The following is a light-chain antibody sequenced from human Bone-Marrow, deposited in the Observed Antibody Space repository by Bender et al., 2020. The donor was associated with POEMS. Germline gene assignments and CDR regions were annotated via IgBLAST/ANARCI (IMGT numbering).Light chain of an antibody. V-gene: IGLV1-47*01. Sequence: QSVLTQPPSASGTPGQTVTISCSGSSSSIGSNYVYWFQQFPGTAPKLLIYRSNQRPSGVPDRFSGSKSGTSASLAISGLRSEDEADYYCASWDDSLRVFGGGTKLTVL. CDR3: ASWDDSLRV. CDR2: RSN. J-gene: IGLJ3*02. CDR1: SSSIGSNY.